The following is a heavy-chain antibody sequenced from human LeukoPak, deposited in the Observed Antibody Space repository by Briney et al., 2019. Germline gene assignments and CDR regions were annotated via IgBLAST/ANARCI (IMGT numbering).Heavy chain of an antibody. CDR1: GFTFSSYG. Sequence: GGSLRLSCAASGFTFSSYGMHWVRQAPGKGLEWVAVIWYDGSNKYYADSVKGRFTISRDNSKNTLYLQMNSLRIEDTAVYYCAKVPHSWGLFDSWGQGTLVTVSS. CDR2: IWYDGSNK. J-gene: IGHJ4*02. CDR3: AKVPHSWGLFDS. D-gene: IGHD3-16*01. V-gene: IGHV3-30*02.